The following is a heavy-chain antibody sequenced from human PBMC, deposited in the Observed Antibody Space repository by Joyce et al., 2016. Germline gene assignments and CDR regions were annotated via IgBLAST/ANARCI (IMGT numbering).Heavy chain of an antibody. V-gene: IGHV1-69*12. Sequence: QVLLVQSGATVKRPGSSLKVSCKASGGAFSNFTVNWVRQAPVQRLEWMGGIIPFFGAAKYAEHFQGRVTLTADLSTRTAFMELSSLTSADTAVYYCARGGTSSDHFFFYTLDIWGPGTTVIVSS. CDR2: IIPFFGAA. J-gene: IGHJ6*02. D-gene: IGHD1-14*01. CDR1: GGAFSNFT. CDR3: ARGGTSSDHFFFYTLDI.